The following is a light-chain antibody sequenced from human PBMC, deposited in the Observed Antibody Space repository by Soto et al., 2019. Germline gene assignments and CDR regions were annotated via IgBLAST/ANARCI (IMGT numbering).Light chain of an antibody. CDR1: QSISSY. CDR3: QQSYSTPRT. V-gene: IGKV1-39*01. J-gene: IGKJ4*01. CDR2: AAS. Sequence: DIQMTQSPSSLSASVGDRVTITCRASQSISSYLNWYQQKPGKAHKLLIYAASSLQSGVTSRFSGSGSGTDFTLTISSLQPEDFATYYCQQSYSTPRTFGGGTKV.